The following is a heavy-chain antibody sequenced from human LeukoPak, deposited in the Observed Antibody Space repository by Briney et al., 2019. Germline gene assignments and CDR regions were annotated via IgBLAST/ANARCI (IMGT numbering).Heavy chain of an antibody. CDR3: ARDSGSGNNDY. J-gene: IGHJ4*02. CDR2: ISAGNGNT. Sequence: ASVKVSCKASGYTFTSYAIHWVRQAPGQRLEWMGWISAGNGNTKYSQNFQGRVTFISNTSATTAFMELSSLRSEDAAVHYSARDSGSGNNDYWGQGTLVTVSS. CDR1: GYTFTSYA. V-gene: IGHV1-3*01. D-gene: IGHD1-26*01.